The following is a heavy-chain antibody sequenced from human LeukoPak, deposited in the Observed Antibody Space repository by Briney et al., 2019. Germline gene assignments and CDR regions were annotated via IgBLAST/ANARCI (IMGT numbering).Heavy chain of an antibody. CDR1: GFSLDTSGMC. J-gene: IGHJ4*02. CDR3: ARMLTSTWDLDY. D-gene: IGHD6-13*01. V-gene: IGHV2-70*11. Sequence: ESGPTLLHPTPTLTLTCTFSGFSLDTSGMCVNWIRQPPGEALEWLARIDWDDDKYYSTSLRTRLTISKDTSKNQVVLTMTNMDPVDTATYYCARMLTSTWDLDYWGQGTLVTVSS. CDR2: IDWDDDK.